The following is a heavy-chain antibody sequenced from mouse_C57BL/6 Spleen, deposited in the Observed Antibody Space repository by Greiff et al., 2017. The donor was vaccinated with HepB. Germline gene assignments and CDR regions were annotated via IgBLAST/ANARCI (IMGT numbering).Heavy chain of an antibody. J-gene: IGHJ2*01. CDR3: ATENFPHYYGSSYGDY. Sequence: EVQLQQSVAELVRPGASVKLSCTASGFNIKNTYMHWVKQRPEQGLEWIGRIDPANGTTKYAPKFQGKATITADTSSNTAYLQLSSLTSEDTAIYYCATENFPHYYGSSYGDYWGQGTTLTVSS. CDR2: IDPANGTT. D-gene: IGHD1-1*01. CDR1: GFNIKNTY. V-gene: IGHV14-3*01.